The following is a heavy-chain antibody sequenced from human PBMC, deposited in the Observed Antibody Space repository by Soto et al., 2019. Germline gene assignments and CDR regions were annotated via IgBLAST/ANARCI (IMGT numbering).Heavy chain of an antibody. CDR3: ARRSVAGKGGLFDP. D-gene: IGHD6-19*01. CDR1: GGSISSSSYY. CDR2: IYYSGST. J-gene: IGHJ5*02. V-gene: IGHV4-39*01. Sequence: QLQLQESGPGLVKPSETLSLTCTVSGGSISSSSYYWGWIRQPPGKGLEWIGSIYYSGSTYYNPSLKSRVTISVDTSKNQFSLKLSSVTAADTAVYYCARRSVAGKGGLFDPWGQGTLVTVSS.